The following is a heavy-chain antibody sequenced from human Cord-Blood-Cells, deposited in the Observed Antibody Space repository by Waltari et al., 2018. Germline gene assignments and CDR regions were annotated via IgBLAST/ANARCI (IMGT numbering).Heavy chain of an antibody. CDR2: IIPILGIA. CDR1: GGTFSSYA. CDR3: ARDEVVPAAMDY. Sequence: QVPLVQSGAEVKKPGSSVKVSCKASGGTFSSYAISWVRQAPGQGLEWMGRIIPILGIANYAQKFQGRVTITADKSTSTAYMELSSLRSEDTAVYYCARDEVVPAAMDYWGQGTLVTVSS. J-gene: IGHJ4*02. D-gene: IGHD2-2*01. V-gene: IGHV1-69*09.